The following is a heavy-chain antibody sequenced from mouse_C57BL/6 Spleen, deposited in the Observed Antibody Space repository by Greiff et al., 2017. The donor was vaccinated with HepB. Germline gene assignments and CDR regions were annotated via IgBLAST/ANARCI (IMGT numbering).Heavy chain of an antibody. V-gene: IGHV1-5*01. CDR2: IYPGNSDT. CDR3: TSARTTVVAPDY. D-gene: IGHD1-1*01. J-gene: IGHJ2*01. CDR1: GYTFTSYW. Sequence: VQLQQSGTVLARPGASVKMSCKTSGYTFTSYWMHWVEQRPGQGLEWIGAIYPGNSDTSYNQKFKSKAKLTAVTSASTAYMELNSLTNEDSAVYYCTSARTTVVAPDYWGQGTTLTVSS.